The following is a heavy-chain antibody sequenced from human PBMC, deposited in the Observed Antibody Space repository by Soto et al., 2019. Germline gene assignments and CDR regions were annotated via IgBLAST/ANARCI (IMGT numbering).Heavy chain of an antibody. CDR1: GGSISSGGYY. CDR3: ARAPLREYSGSFLAHQAFDI. D-gene: IGHD1-26*01. J-gene: IGHJ3*02. Sequence: SETLSLTCTVSGGSISSGGYYWSWIRQHPGKGLEWIGYIYYSGSTYYNPSLKSRVTISVDTSKNQFSLKLSSVTAADTAVYYCARAPLREYSGSFLAHQAFDIWGQGTMVTVSS. V-gene: IGHV4-31*03. CDR2: IYYSGST.